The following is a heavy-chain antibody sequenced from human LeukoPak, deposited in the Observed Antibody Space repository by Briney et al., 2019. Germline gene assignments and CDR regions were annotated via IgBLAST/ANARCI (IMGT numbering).Heavy chain of an antibody. CDR2: ISYDGSNK. CDR3: AKDKRLWFGEANFDY. J-gene: IGHJ4*02. CDR1: GFTFSSYG. D-gene: IGHD3-10*01. Sequence: PGGSLRLSCAASGFTFSSYGMHWVRQAPGKGLEWVAVISYDGSNKYYADSVKGRFTISRDNSKNTLYLQMNNLRAEDTAVYYCAKDKRLWFGEANFDYWGQGTLVTVSS. V-gene: IGHV3-30*18.